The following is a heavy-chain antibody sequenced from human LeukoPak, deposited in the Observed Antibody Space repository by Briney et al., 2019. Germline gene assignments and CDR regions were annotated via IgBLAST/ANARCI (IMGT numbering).Heavy chain of an antibody. CDR2: IKQDGGEK. D-gene: IGHD1-1*01. Sequence: PGGSLRFSCSASGFTFSSYWMSWVRHAPGKGLEWVANIKQDGGEKYYVDSVKGRFTISRDNAKNSLYLQMNSLRAEDTAVYYCARHRLQLERRGLDYWGQGTLVTVSS. CDR3: ARHRLQLERRGLDY. J-gene: IGHJ4*02. V-gene: IGHV3-7*01. CDR1: GFTFSSYW.